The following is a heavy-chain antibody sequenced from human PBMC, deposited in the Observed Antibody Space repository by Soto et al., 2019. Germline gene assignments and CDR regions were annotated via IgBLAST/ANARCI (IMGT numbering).Heavy chain of an antibody. V-gene: IGHV1-69*01. CDR3: VRDRATGDQQAYYYGMDV. CDR1: GGTFSSYA. CDR2: IIPIFGTA. D-gene: IGHD7-27*01. Sequence: QVQLVQSGAEVQKPGSSVKVSCKASGGTFSSYAISWVRQAPGQGLEWMGGIIPIFGTANYAQKFQGRVTITADESTSTAYMELSSLRSEDTAVYYCVRDRATGDQQAYYYGMDVWGQGTTVTVSS. J-gene: IGHJ6*02.